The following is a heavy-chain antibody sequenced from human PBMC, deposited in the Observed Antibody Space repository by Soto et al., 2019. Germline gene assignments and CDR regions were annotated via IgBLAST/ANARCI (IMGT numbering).Heavy chain of an antibody. Sequence: HGGSLRLSCAGSGFTFSSYWMSWVRQAPGKGLEWVANIKQDGSEKYYVDSVKGRFTISRDNAKNSLYLQMNSLRAEDTAVYYCARYYGMDVWGQGTTVTVSS. V-gene: IGHV3-7*03. CDR3: ARYYGMDV. CDR1: GFTFSSYW. CDR2: IKQDGSEK. J-gene: IGHJ6*02.